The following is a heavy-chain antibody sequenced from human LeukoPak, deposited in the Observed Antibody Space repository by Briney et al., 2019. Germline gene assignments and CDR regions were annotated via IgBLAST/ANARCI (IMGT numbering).Heavy chain of an antibody. CDR2: IYATGAT. CDR1: AFTVTSSY. CDR3: ARRILGPNDD. Sequence: DGSLRLSCSASAFTVTSSYMTWARETPGKGLETVSVIYATGATYYADSVKGRFTISRDNSKNTVSLQMNSLRAEDTALYYCARRILGPNDDWGQGPLVTVSS. J-gene: IGHJ4*02. D-gene: IGHD2/OR15-2a*01. V-gene: IGHV3-53*01.